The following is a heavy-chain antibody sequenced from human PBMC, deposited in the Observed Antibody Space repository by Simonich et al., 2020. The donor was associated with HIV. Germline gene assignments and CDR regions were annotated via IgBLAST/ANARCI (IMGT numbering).Heavy chain of an antibody. D-gene: IGHD6-13*01. CDR3: ARLTAGGLGEYFQH. CDR2: INHSGST. J-gene: IGHJ1*01. Sequence: QVQLQQWGAGLLKPSETLSLTCAVFGGSFSGYYWSWIRQPPGKVLGWIGEINHSGSTNYNPSLKSRVTISVDTSKNQFSLKLSSVTAADTAVYYCARLTAGGLGEYFQHWGQGTLVTVSS. V-gene: IGHV4-34*01. CDR1: GGSFSGYY.